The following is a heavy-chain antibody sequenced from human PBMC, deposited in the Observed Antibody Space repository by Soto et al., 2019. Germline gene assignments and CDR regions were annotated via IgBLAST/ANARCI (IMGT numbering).Heavy chain of an antibody. CDR2: INHSGST. V-gene: IGHV4-34*01. D-gene: IGHD6-13*01. CDR3: ARGGDTGSWYYFQF. J-gene: IGHJ4*02. Sequence: SETLSLTCAVYRGSFSGYYWSWIRQPPGKGLEWIGEINHSGSTNYNPSLKSRVTISVDTSKNQFSLELNSVTAADTAVYYCARGGDTGSWYYFQFWGQGSLVTVSS. CDR1: RGSFSGYY.